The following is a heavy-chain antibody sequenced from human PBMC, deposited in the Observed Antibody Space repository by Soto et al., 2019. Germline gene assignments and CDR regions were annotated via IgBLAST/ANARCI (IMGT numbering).Heavy chain of an antibody. Sequence: QVQLVQSGDEAKMPGVSVKVACKASGYSLTSYGISWVRQAPGQGLEWMGWISGHDGNTKYTQKLQGRVTVTTDTSTSTAYMDLRSLRSDDTAVYYCAREYCSSASCYGPDFWGQGTLVTVSS. J-gene: IGHJ4*02. V-gene: IGHV1-18*01. D-gene: IGHD2-2*01. CDR2: ISGHDGNT. CDR1: GYSLTSYG. CDR3: AREYCSSASCYGPDF.